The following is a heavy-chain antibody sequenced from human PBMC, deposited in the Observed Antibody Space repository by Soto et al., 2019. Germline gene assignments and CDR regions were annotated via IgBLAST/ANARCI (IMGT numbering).Heavy chain of an antibody. V-gene: IGHV3-21*01. J-gene: IGHJ3*02. CDR3: ARVQGSSWYWKNGGVFDI. Sequence: GGSLRLSCAASGFTFSSYSMNWVRQAPGKGLEWVSSISSSSSYIYYADSVKGRFTISRDNAKNSLYLQMNSLRAEDTAVYYCARVQGSSWYWKNGGVFDIWAQGTMVT. D-gene: IGHD6-13*01. CDR2: ISSSSSYI. CDR1: GFTFSSYS.